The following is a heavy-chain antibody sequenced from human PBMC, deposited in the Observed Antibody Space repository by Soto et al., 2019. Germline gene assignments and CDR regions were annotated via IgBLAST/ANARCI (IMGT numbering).Heavy chain of an antibody. J-gene: IGHJ4*02. Sequence: SETLSLTCTVSGGSISSSSYYWGWIRQPPGKGLEWIGSIYYSGSTYYNPSLKSRVTISVDTSKNQFSLKLSSVTAADTAVYYCARHDTAMVTSYFDYWGQGTLVTVSS. CDR2: IYYSGST. CDR1: GGSISSSSYY. V-gene: IGHV4-39*01. D-gene: IGHD5-18*01. CDR3: ARHDTAMVTSYFDY.